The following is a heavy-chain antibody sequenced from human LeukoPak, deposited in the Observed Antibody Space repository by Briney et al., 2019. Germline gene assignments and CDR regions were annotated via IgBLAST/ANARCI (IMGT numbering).Heavy chain of an antibody. CDR3: VKNDGWFHLAQ. Sequence: GGSLRLSCVASGFTFNTHPMSWVRQAPGKGLEWVGHIKTDGSETYYLDSLKGRISISRDNTNNALYLQMNSLRVEDTAVYYCVKNDGWFHLAQWGQGTLVTVSS. D-gene: IGHD6-19*01. CDR2: IKTDGSET. V-gene: IGHV3-7*03. J-gene: IGHJ4*02. CDR1: GFTFNTHP.